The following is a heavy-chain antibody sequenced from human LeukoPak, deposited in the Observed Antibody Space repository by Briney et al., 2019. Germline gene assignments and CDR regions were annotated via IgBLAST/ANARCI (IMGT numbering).Heavy chain of an antibody. CDR3: ARTYYDILTGYPPYYFDY. D-gene: IGHD3-9*01. Sequence: SETLSLTCTVSGGSISSSSYYWGWIRQPPGKGLEWIGSIYYSGSTYYNPSLKSRVTISVDTSKNQFSLKPSSVTAADTAVYYCARTYYDILTGYPPYYFDYWGQGTLVTVSS. CDR1: GGSISSSSYY. J-gene: IGHJ4*02. V-gene: IGHV4-39*07. CDR2: IYYSGST.